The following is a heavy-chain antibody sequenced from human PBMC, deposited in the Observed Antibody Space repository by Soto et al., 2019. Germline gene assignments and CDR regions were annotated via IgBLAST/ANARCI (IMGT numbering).Heavy chain of an antibody. CDR2: IDPSDSYT. CDR1: GYSFTSYW. V-gene: IGHV5-10-1*01. J-gene: IGHJ3*02. D-gene: IGHD2-15*01. Sequence: PGESLKISWKGSGYSFTSYWISWVRQMPGKGLEWMGRIDPSDSYTNYSPSFQGLVTISADKAISTAYLQWSRLKASDTAMYYCAGQGCSGGSCYLTAFDIWGQGTMVTVS. CDR3: AGQGCSGGSCYLTAFDI.